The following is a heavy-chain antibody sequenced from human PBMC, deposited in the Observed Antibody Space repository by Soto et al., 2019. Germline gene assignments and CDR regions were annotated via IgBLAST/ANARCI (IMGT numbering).Heavy chain of an antibody. CDR2: IIPIFGTP. J-gene: IGHJ4*02. D-gene: IGHD2-21*01. Sequence: GASVKVSCKASGGTFSNYAISWVRQAPGQGLEWMGGIIPIFGTPYYAQQYQGRVTIIADESTSTVYMELSSLRSEDTAVYFCAREQDSVVIAATPFDYWGQGTLVTVSS. CDR1: GGTFSNYA. V-gene: IGHV1-69*13. CDR3: AREQDSVVIAATPFDY.